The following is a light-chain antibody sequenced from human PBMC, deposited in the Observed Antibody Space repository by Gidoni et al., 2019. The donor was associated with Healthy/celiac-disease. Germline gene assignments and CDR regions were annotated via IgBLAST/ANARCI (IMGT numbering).Light chain of an antibody. Sequence: SYELTPPPSVSVSPGQTASITCSGDKLGDNYACWYQQKPGQSPVLVLYQDSKRPSGIPERFSGSNSGNTATLTISGTQAMDEADYYCQAWDSSTVVFGGGTKLTVL. CDR3: QAWDSSTVV. J-gene: IGLJ2*01. CDR1: KLGDNY. CDR2: QDS. V-gene: IGLV3-1*01.